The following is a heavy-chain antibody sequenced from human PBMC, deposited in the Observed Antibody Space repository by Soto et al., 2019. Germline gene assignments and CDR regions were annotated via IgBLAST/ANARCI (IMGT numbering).Heavy chain of an antibody. CDR3: VGARYGGVGATYSES. J-gene: IGHJ4*02. V-gene: IGHV1-3*01. Sequence: ASVKVSCKASGYNFISKAIHWVRQAPGQSLEWMGLVNPDSGNTKYSQKLQGGVTITRDTSANTAYMELSSLRSEDTAVYYCVGARYGGVGATYSESWGQGALVTVSS. CDR2: VNPDSGNT. CDR1: GYNFISKA. D-gene: IGHD1-26*01.